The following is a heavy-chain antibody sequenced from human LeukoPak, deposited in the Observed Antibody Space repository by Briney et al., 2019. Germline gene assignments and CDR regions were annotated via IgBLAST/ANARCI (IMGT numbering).Heavy chain of an antibody. CDR1: GFTFSSYS. CDR3: AREGYYYDSSGSDAFDI. J-gene: IGHJ3*02. V-gene: IGHV3-21*01. CDR2: ISSSSSYV. D-gene: IGHD3-22*01. Sequence: GGSLRLSCAASGFTFSSYSMNWVRQAPGKGLEWVSSISSSSSYVYYADSVKGRFTISRDNAKNSLYLQMNSLRAEDTAVYYCAREGYYYDSSGSDAFDIWGQGTMVTVSS.